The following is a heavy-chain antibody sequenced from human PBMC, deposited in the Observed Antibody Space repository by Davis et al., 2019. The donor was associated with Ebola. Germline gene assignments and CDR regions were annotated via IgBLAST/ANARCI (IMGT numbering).Heavy chain of an antibody. Sequence: GESLKISCAASGFAFSYYSMNWVRQAPGKGLDWVSYLSSSSSTIDYADSVKGRFTISRDNAKNSLYLQMNSLRDEDTAVYYCARDPTEYSSSSIYYYYYMDVWGKGTTVTVSS. CDR1: GFAFSYYS. V-gene: IGHV3-48*02. D-gene: IGHD6-6*01. J-gene: IGHJ6*03. CDR2: LSSSSSTI. CDR3: ARDPTEYSSSSIYYYYYMDV.